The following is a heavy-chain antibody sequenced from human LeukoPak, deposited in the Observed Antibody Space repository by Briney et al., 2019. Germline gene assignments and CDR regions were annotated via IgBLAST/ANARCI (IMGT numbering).Heavy chain of an antibody. D-gene: IGHD3-22*01. CDR1: GFTFSSYT. Sequence: GGSLRLSCAASGFTFSSYTMNWVRQAPGKGLQSVSSISSSSSYIYYADSVKGRFTISRDNSKNSLYLQMNSLRAEDTAVYYCARVTGYMIEDYFDYWGQGTLVTVSS. J-gene: IGHJ4*02. CDR3: ARVTGYMIEDYFDY. V-gene: IGHV3-21*01. CDR2: ISSSSSYI.